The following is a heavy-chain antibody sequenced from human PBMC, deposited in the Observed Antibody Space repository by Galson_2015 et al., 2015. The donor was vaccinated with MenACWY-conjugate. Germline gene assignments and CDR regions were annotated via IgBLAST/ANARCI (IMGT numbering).Heavy chain of an antibody. CDR1: VGSISSSY. Sequence: SEPLSLTCPVYVGSISSSYWSWIRQPPGKGLEWIGCIYYSGSTNYNPSLKSRVTISVDTSKNQFSPKLSSVTAADTAVYYCARASSVAYYYGMDVWGQGTTVTVSS. CDR2: IYYSGST. CDR3: ARASSVAYYYGMDV. J-gene: IGHJ6*02. D-gene: IGHD6-6*01. V-gene: IGHV4-59*01.